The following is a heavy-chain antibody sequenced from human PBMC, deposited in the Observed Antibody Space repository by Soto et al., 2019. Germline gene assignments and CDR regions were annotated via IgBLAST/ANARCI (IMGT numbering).Heavy chain of an antibody. CDR1: GLTLSHYW. CDR2: ISNDERNI. D-gene: IGHD6-25*01. CDR3: ASLSAPDDF. J-gene: IGHJ4*02. V-gene: IGHV3-74*01. Sequence: EVLLVESGGGLVQPGGSMRLACAASGLTLSHYWMHWVRQVPGKGLVWVAEISNDERNIRTSYADSVKGRFTVSRDDAKNTLYLQMNGLRGDDTAVYYCASLSAPDDFWGQGAQVTVSS.